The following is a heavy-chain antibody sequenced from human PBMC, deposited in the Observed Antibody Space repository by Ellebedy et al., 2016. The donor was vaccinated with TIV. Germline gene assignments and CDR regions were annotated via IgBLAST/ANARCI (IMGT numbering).Heavy chain of an antibody. Sequence: PGGSLRLSCVASGFIFNSYEMNWVRQAPGKGLEWISYISNSGGPIYYADSAKGRLTISRDNAKKSLYLQMNSLRAEDTAVYYCAYGAGTYFGWGQGTLVTVSS. CDR1: GFIFNSYE. D-gene: IGHD4/OR15-4a*01. V-gene: IGHV3-48*03. J-gene: IGHJ4*02. CDR2: ISNSGGPI. CDR3: AYGAGTYFG.